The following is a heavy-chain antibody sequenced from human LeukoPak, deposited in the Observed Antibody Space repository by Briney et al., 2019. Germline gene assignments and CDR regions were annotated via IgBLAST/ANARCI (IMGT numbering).Heavy chain of an antibody. CDR3: AKSQWLRDYYYMDV. V-gene: IGHV4-59*01. CDR2: IYYSGST. CDR1: GGSISSYY. Sequence: NASETLSLTCTVSGGSISSYYWSWIRQPPGKGLEWIGYIYYSGSTNYNPSLKSRVTISVDTSKNQFSLKLSSVTAADTAVYYCAKSQWLRDYYYMDVWGKGTTVTVSS. D-gene: IGHD6-19*01. J-gene: IGHJ6*03.